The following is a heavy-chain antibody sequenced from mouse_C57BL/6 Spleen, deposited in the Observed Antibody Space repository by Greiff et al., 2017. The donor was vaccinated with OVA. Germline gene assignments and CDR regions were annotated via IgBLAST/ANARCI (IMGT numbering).Heavy chain of an antibody. CDR1: GFTFSSYA. D-gene: IGHD2-3*01. Sequence: EVHLVESGEGLVKPGGSLKLSCAASGFTFSSYAMSWVRQTPEKRLEWVAYISSGGDYIYYADTVKGRFTISRDNARNTLYLQMSSLKSEDTAMYYCTRGDGYWDFDYWGQGTTLTVSS. V-gene: IGHV5-9-1*02. J-gene: IGHJ2*01. CDR2: ISSGGDYI. CDR3: TRGDGYWDFDY.